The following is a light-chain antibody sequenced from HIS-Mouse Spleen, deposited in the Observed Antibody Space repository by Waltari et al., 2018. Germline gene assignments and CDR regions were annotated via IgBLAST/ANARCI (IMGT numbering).Light chain of an antibody. Sequence: SYELTQPPSVSVSPGQTARITCSGDALPKKSAYWYQQKSGQAPVLVIYEDSKRPSGITEGFSGSSSGTMATLTISGAQVEDEADYYCYSTDSSGNHRVFGGGTKLTVL. V-gene: IGLV3-10*01. CDR1: ALPKKS. CDR2: EDS. CDR3: YSTDSSGNHRV. J-gene: IGLJ2*01.